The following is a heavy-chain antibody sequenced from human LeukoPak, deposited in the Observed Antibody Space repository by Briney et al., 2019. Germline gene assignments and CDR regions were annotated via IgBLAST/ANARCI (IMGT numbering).Heavy chain of an antibody. Sequence: ASVKVSCKASGYTFTSYDINWVRQATGQGLEWMGWMNPNSGNTGYAQKFQGRVTMTRNTSISTAYMELSSLRSEDTAVYYCARVRGNSQKYYFDYWGQGTLVTVSS. D-gene: IGHD4-23*01. CDR3: ARVRGNSQKYYFDY. CDR2: MNPNSGNT. CDR1: GYTFTSYD. V-gene: IGHV1-8*01. J-gene: IGHJ4*02.